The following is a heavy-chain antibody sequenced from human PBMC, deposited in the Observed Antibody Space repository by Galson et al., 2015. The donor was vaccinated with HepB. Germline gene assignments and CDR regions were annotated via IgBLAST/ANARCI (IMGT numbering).Heavy chain of an antibody. CDR1: GFTFNTYA. D-gene: IGHD3-16*01. Sequence: SLRLSCAASGFTFNTYAMSWVRQAPGKGLEWVTTISYDGNNKYYRDSVGGRFTISRDYSKNTLDLQMNSLRLEDTAVYYCARDGGLRAGAGGTFYYGIDVWGQGTTVTVSS. V-gene: IGHV3-30*03. CDR3: ARDGGLRAGAGGTFYYGIDV. J-gene: IGHJ6*02. CDR2: ISYDGNNK.